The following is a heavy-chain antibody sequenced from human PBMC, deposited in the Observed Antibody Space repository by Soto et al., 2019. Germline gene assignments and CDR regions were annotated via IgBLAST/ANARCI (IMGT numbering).Heavy chain of an antibody. J-gene: IGHJ4*02. Sequence: QITLKESGPPLVKPTQTLTLTCTFSGFSLTTRGVGVGWIRQPPGKALEWLALIYWDDDEGYSPSLKSRLTIPMNTSKNHVVLTVTDQNPVHTATDYCEHRPSGYRYHFDSWGQGTVVTVSS. CDR3: EHRPSGYRYHFDS. D-gene: IGHD5-18*01. CDR1: GFSLTTRGVG. CDR2: IYWDDDE. V-gene: IGHV2-5*02.